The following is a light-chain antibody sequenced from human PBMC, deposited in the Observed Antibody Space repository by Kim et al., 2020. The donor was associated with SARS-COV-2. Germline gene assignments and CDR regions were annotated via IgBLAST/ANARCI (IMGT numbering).Light chain of an antibody. CDR3: QTWGTGNVV. CDR1: SGHSSYA. Sequence: QPVLTQSPSASASLGASVKLTCTLSSGHSSYAIAWHQQQPERGPRYLMRLNSDGSHNKGDGIPDRFSGSSSGAERYLTISSLQSEDEADYYCQTWGTGNVVFGGGTQLTVL. J-gene: IGLJ2*01. CDR2: LNSDGSH. V-gene: IGLV4-69*01.